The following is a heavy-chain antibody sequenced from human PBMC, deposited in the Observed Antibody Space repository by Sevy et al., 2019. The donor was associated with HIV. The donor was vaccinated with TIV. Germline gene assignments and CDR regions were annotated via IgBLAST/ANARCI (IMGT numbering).Heavy chain of an antibody. Sequence: GGSLRLSCAASGFTFSAYAMSWVRQAPGKGLEWVSCISRSGGSTYYADSVKGRFSISRDTSKNTLYLQRNSLRAEDTAVYYCATLRGGLYGSGYFQNWAQGTQVTVSS. CDR1: GFTFSAYA. CDR3: ATLRGGLYGSGYFQN. CDR2: ISRSGGST. D-gene: IGHD3-10*01. J-gene: IGHJ1*01. V-gene: IGHV3-23*01.